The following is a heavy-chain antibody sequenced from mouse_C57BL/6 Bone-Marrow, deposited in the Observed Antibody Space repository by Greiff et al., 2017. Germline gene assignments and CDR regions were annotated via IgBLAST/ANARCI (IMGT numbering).Heavy chain of an antibody. Sequence: EVKLMESVAELVRPGASVKLSCTASGFNIKNTYMHWVKQRPEQGLEWIGRIDPANGNTKYAAKFQGKATITADTTSNTAYLQLSSLTSEDTSIYYGALDLLCSNFNYYAMDYWGQGTSVTVSS. J-gene: IGHJ4*01. CDR2: IDPANGNT. CDR3: ALDLLCSNFNYYAMDY. V-gene: IGHV14-3*01. CDR1: GFNIKNTY. D-gene: IGHD2-1*01.